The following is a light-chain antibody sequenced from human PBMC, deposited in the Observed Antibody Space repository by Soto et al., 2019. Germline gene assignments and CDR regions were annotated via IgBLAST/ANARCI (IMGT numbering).Light chain of an antibody. CDR3: QSYDGSNHRV. V-gene: IGLV6-57*03. Sequence: NFMLTQPHSVSESPGKTVTLSCTRSSDSIASNYVQWYQQRPGSAPTTVIYENNQRPSGVPDRFSGSIDSSSNSASLTISGLKTEDEADYYCQSYDGSNHRVFGGGTKLTVL. CDR2: ENN. CDR1: SDSIASNY. J-gene: IGLJ3*02.